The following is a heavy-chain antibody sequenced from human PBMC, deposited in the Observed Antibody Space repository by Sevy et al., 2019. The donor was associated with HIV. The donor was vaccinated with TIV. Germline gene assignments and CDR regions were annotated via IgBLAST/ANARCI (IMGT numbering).Heavy chain of an antibody. Sequence: GGSLRLSCAASGFTFSSYSMNWVRQAPGKGLEWVSYISSSSSTIYYADSVKGRFTISRDNAKNSLYLQMNSLRDEDTAGYYCARDGSFCSGGSCYSSYYYYYYMDVWGKGTTVTVSS. V-gene: IGHV3-48*02. J-gene: IGHJ6*03. CDR1: GFTFSSYS. CDR3: ARDGSFCSGGSCYSSYYYYYYMDV. D-gene: IGHD2-15*01. CDR2: ISSSSSTI.